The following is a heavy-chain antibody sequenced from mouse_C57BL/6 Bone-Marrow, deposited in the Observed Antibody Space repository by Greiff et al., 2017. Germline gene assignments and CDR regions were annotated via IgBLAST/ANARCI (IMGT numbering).Heavy chain of an antibody. CDR2: VYPYNGGT. D-gene: IGHD2-4*01. CDR1: GFTFTDYY. Sequence: EVQGVESGPVLVKPGPSVKISCKASGFTFTDYYMHWVKQSHGKSLEWIGLVYPYNGGTSYNQKFKGKATLTVDTSSSTAYMELNSLTSEDSAVYYCARRGGYDYDEAWFAYWGQGTLVTVSA. V-gene: IGHV1-36*01. CDR3: ARRGGYDYDEAWFAY. J-gene: IGHJ3*01.